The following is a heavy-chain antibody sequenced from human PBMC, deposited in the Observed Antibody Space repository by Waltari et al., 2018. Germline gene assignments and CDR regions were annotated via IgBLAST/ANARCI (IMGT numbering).Heavy chain of an antibody. Sequence: QVQLVQSGAEVKKPGSSVKVSCKASGGTFSSYAISWVRQAPGQGLEWMGGIIPIFGTANYAQKFQGRVTITTDESTSTAYMELSSLRSEDTAVYYCARDLGVAAARYYYYGMDVWGQGTTVTVSS. V-gene: IGHV1-69*05. CDR3: ARDLGVAAARYYYYGMDV. CDR2: IIPIFGTA. CDR1: GGTFSSYA. D-gene: IGHD6-13*01. J-gene: IGHJ6*02.